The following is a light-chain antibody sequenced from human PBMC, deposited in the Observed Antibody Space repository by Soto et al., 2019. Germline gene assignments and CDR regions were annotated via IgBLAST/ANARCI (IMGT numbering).Light chain of an antibody. CDR3: FSYGGIYTFV. V-gene: IGLV2-11*01. CDR1: SSDVGGYNY. CDR2: DVS. J-gene: IGLJ1*01. Sequence: QSALTQPRSVSGSPGQSVTISCTGTSSDVGGYNYVSWYQQHPGKAPKLMIYDVSKRPSGVPDRFSGSKSGNTASLTISGLLAEDEADYHCFSYGGIYTFVFGTGTKLSVL.